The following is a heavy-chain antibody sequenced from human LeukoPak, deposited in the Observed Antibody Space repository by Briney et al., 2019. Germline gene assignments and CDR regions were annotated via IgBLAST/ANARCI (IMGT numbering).Heavy chain of an antibody. V-gene: IGHV4-30-4*08. CDR2: IYYSGST. CDR1: GGSISSGDYY. D-gene: IGHD2-2*01. CDR3: ARETVPAATTNWFDP. J-gene: IGHJ5*02. Sequence: SQTLSLTCTLSGGSISSGDYYWSWIRQPPGKGLEWIGYIYYSGSTYYNPSLKSRVTISVDTSKNQFSLKLSSVTAADTAVYYCARETVPAATTNWFDPWGQGTLVTVSS.